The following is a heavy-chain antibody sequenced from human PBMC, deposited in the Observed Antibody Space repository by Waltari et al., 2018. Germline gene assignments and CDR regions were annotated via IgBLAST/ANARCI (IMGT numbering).Heavy chain of an antibody. CDR2: INHSGST. CDR3: ARSGGKVTTVFDY. Sequence: QVQLQQWGAGLLKPSETLSLTCAVYGGSFSGYYWSWIRQPPGKGLEWIGEINHSGSTNYTPSLKSRVTISVDTSKNQFSLKLSSVTAADTAVYYCARSGGKVTTVFDYWGQGTLVTVSS. CDR1: GGSFSGYY. J-gene: IGHJ4*02. V-gene: IGHV4-34*01. D-gene: IGHD2-21*02.